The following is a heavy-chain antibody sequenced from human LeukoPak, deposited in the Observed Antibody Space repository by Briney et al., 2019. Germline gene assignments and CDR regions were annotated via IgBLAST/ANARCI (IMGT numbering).Heavy chain of an antibody. Sequence: ASVKVSCKASGYTFTSYGISWVRQAPGQGLEWMGWTSAYNGNTNYAQKLQGRVTMTTDTSTSTAYKELRSLRSDDTAVYYCAREQLWSVRLFDYWGQGTLVTVSS. V-gene: IGHV1-18*01. CDR2: TSAYNGNT. CDR1: GYTFTSYG. D-gene: IGHD5-18*01. CDR3: AREQLWSVRLFDY. J-gene: IGHJ4*02.